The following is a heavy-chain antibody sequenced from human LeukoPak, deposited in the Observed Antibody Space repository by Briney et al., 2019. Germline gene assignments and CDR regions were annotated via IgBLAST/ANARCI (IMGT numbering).Heavy chain of an antibody. CDR3: ARAHPEYYDSRGRNPLDY. V-gene: IGHV1-18*01. CDR2: ISAYNGNT. J-gene: IGHJ4*02. Sequence: GASVNVSCKASGDSFSSYGISWVRQAPGQGVEWMGWISAYNGNTNYAQQLQGRVTMTTDTSTSTANMALRSLRSDDTAVYYCARAHPEYYDSRGRNPLDYWGQGTLVTVSS. CDR1: GDSFSSYG. D-gene: IGHD3-22*01.